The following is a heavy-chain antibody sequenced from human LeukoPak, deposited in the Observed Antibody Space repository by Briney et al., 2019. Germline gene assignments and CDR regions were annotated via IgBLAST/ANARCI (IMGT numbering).Heavy chain of an antibody. D-gene: IGHD4-17*01. V-gene: IGHV3-21*01. CDR3: ARGYGDYGKYYFDS. J-gene: IGHJ4*02. CDR1: GFTFSTYP. Sequence: GGSLRLSCAASGFTFSTYPMNWARQAPAKGLEWVSSISSGSGYIYYADSVKGRFTISRDNAKNSLYLQMNSLRAEDTAVYYCARGYGDYGKYYFDSWGQGTLVTVSS. CDR2: ISSGSGYI.